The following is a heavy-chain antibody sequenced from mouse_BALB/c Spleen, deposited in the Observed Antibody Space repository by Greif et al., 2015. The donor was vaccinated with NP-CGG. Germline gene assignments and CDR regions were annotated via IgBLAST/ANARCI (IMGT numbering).Heavy chain of an antibody. V-gene: IGHV3-8*02. CDR3: ARYGGNYLYYFDY. J-gene: IGHJ2*01. CDR1: GDSITSGY. CDR2: ISYSGST. D-gene: IGHD2-1*01. Sequence: EVNLVESGPSLVKPSQTLSLTCSVTGDSITSGYWNWIRKFPGNKLEYMGYISYSGSTYYNPSLKSRISITRDTSKNXYYLQLNSVTTEDTATYYCARYGGNYLYYFDYWGQGTTLTVSS.